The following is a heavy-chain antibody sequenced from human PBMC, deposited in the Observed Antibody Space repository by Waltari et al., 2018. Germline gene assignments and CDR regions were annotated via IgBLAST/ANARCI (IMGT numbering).Heavy chain of an antibody. J-gene: IGHJ6*03. V-gene: IGHV4-4*07. Sequence: QVQLQESGPGLVKPSETLSLTCTVSGGSISSYYWSWIRQPAGKGLEWIGRIYTSGSTNYNPALKSRGTMAVDTSKNQFSLKLSSVTAADTAVYYCARHYGSGKDYYYYMDVWGKGTTVTVSS. D-gene: IGHD3-10*01. CDR1: GGSISSYY. CDR2: IYTSGST. CDR3: ARHYGSGKDYYYYMDV.